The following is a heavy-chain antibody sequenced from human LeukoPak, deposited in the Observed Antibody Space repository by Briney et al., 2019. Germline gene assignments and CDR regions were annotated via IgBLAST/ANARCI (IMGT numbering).Heavy chain of an antibody. D-gene: IGHD6-13*01. CDR3: ATGFGSSWSDAFDI. J-gene: IGHJ3*02. Sequence: ASVKVSCKVSGYTLTELSMHWVRQAPGKGLEWMGGFDPEDGETIYAQKFQGRVTMTEDTSTDTAYMELSSLRSEDTAVYYCATGFGSSWSDAFDIWGQGIMVTVSS. V-gene: IGHV1-24*01. CDR2: FDPEDGET. CDR1: GYTLTELS.